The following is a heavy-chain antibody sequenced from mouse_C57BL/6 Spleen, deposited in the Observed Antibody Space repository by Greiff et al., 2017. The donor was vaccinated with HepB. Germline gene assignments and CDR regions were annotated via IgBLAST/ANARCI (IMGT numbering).Heavy chain of an antibody. CDR2: ISNGGGST. CDR1: GFTFSDYY. D-gene: IGHD2-2*01. Sequence: EVHLVESGGGLVQPGGSLKLSCAASGFTFSDYYMYWVRQTPEKRLEWVAYISNGGGSTYYPDTVKGRFTISRDNAKNTLYLQMSRLKSEDTAMYYCARRGYGGYWYFDVWGTGTTVTVSS. J-gene: IGHJ1*03. CDR3: ARRGYGGYWYFDV. V-gene: IGHV5-12*01.